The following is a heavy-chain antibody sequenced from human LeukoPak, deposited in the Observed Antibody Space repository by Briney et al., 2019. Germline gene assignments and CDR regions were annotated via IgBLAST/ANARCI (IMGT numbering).Heavy chain of an antibody. J-gene: IGHJ3*02. CDR3: AAVVGATYAFDI. Sequence: ASVKVSCKASGFTFTSSAVKWVRQARGQRLEWIGWIVVGSGNTNYAQKFQERVTITRDMSTSTAYMELSSLRSEDTAVYYCAAVVGATYAFDIWGQGTMVTVSS. CDR2: IVVGSGNT. V-gene: IGHV1-58*01. CDR1: GFTFTSSA. D-gene: IGHD1-26*01.